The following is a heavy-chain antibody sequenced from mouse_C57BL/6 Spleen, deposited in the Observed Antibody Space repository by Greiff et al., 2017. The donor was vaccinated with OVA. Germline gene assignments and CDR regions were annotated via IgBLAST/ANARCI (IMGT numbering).Heavy chain of an antibody. D-gene: IGHD3-3*01. V-gene: IGHV2-5*01. CDR2: IWRGGST. J-gene: IGHJ4*01. CDR1: GFSLTSYG. CDR3: AKEGWDGYYYAMDY. Sequence: QVQLKESGPGLVQPSQSLSITCTVSGFSLTSYGVHWVRQSPGKGLEWLGVIWRGGSTDYNAAFMSRLSITKDNSKSQVFFKMNSLQADDTAIYYCAKEGWDGYYYAMDYWGQGTSVTVSS.